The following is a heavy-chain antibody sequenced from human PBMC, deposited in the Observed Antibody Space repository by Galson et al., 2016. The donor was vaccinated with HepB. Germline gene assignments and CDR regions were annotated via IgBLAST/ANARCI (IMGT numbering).Heavy chain of an antibody. CDR2: IWNDGSNK. CDR1: GFIFSDYG. V-gene: IGHV3-33*01. J-gene: IGHJ4*01. D-gene: IGHD5-12*01. Sequence: SLRLSCAASGFIFSDYGMHWVRQAPGKGLEWVAVIWNDGSNKYYADSVKGRFTISRDNSKNTLDLQVNILKVEDTAVYYCVRDKEGGYGFDYWVQGILVTVSS. CDR3: VRDKEGGYGFDY.